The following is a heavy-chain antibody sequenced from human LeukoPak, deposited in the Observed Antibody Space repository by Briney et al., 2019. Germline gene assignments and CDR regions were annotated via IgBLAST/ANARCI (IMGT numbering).Heavy chain of an antibody. J-gene: IGHJ4*02. D-gene: IGHD3-22*01. CDR2: IKQEGREK. Sequence: PGGSLRLSCAPSGFTFSSYWMSWVRQAPGKGLEWVANIKQEGREKYYVDSVKGRFTISRDNATNSLYLQMNSLRAEDTAVYYCGSSITMIRGYWGQGTLVTVSS. CDR3: GSSITMIRGY. V-gene: IGHV3-7*01. CDR1: GFTFSSYW.